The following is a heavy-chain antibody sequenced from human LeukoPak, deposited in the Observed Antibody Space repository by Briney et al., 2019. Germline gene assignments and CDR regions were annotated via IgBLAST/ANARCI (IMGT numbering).Heavy chain of an antibody. V-gene: IGHV1-2*02. J-gene: IGHJ4*02. CDR2: VSPNRGDT. CDR3: ARAPLWSPQFDY. D-gene: IGHD3-10*01. CDR1: GFSFSGFY. Sequence: ASVRVSSKASGFSFSGFYLHWVRQAPGQGLQWMGWVSPNRGDTNYAQKFQGRVTMTRDTSINTAYMELSRLRSDDTAIYYCARAPLWSPQFDYWGQGTLVTVSS.